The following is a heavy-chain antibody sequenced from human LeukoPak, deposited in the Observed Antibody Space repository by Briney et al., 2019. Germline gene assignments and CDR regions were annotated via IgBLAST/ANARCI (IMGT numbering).Heavy chain of an antibody. CDR2: INSDGSST. CDR3: ATLTGIAAPNDAFDI. Sequence: GGSLRLSCAASGFTFSSYWMHWVRQAPGKGLVWVSRINSDGSSTSYADSVKGRFTISRDNAKNTLYLQMNSLRAEDTAVYYCATLTGIAAPNDAFDIWGQGTMVTVSS. CDR1: GFTFSSYW. V-gene: IGHV3-74*01. J-gene: IGHJ3*02. D-gene: IGHD6-6*01.